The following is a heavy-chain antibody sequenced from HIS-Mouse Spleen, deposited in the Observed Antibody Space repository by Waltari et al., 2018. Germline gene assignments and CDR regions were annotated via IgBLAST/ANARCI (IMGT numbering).Heavy chain of an antibody. D-gene: IGHD6-13*01. CDR2: IYYAGST. CDR1: GGSISSRCYH. CDR3: AREIPYSSSWYDWYFDL. Sequence: QLQLQESGPGLVKPSETLSLTCTVSGGSISSRCYHWGWIRQPPGKGLEWIGSIYYAGSTYYNPSLKSRVTISVDTSKNQFSLKLSSVTAADTAVYYCAREIPYSSSWYDWYFDLWGRGTLVTVSS. V-gene: IGHV4-39*07. J-gene: IGHJ2*01.